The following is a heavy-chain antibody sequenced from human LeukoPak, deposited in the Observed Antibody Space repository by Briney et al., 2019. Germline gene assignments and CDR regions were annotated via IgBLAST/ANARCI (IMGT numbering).Heavy chain of an antibody. D-gene: IGHD6-19*01. Sequence: SESLSLTRAVSGGSISSGGYSWSWIRQPPGNGLERIGYIYHSGSTYYNPSLKSRVTISVDRSQNQFSLKLSSVTAADTAVYYCARLVSKAWFDPWGQGTLVTVSS. J-gene: IGHJ5*02. V-gene: IGHV4-30-2*01. CDR1: GGSISSGGYS. CDR2: IYHSGST. CDR3: ARLVSKAWFDP.